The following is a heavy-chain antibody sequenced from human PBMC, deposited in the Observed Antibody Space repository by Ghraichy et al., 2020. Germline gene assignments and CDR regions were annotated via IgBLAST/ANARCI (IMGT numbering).Heavy chain of an antibody. D-gene: IGHD2/OR15-2a*01. Sequence: GGSLRLSCEASGFSFSSNCMNWVRQAPGKGLEWVANIKEDGSDKNYVASVKGRFTISRDNARNSLYLQMSSLRPEDTAVYYCAGTTQCNKRDYYRPFDAWGQGTLVTVSS. CDR2: IKEDGSDK. CDR3: AGTTQCNKRDYYRPFDA. V-gene: IGHV3-7*01. J-gene: IGHJ4*02. CDR1: GFSFSSNC.